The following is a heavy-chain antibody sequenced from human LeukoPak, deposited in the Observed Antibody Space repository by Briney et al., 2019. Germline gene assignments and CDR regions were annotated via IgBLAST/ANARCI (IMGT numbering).Heavy chain of an antibody. D-gene: IGHD2-21*02. CDR3: AREPAYCGGDCYPT. CDR1: GFTFSSYS. CDR2: ISSSSSTI. Sequence: PGGSLRLSRAASGFTFSSYSMNWVRQAPGKGPEWVSYISSSSSTIYYADSVKGRFTISRDNAKNSLYLQMNSLRAEDTAVYYCAREPAYCGGDCYPTWGQGTLVTVSS. J-gene: IGHJ5*02. V-gene: IGHV3-48*01.